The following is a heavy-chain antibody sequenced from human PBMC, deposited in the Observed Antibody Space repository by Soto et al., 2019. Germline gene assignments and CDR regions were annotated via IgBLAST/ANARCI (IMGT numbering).Heavy chain of an antibody. D-gene: IGHD4-17*01. V-gene: IGHV3-33*01. CDR2: IWYDGSNK. J-gene: IGHJ6*03. CDR3: ARDPGRVTTFLRDYYYYYMDV. Sequence: GGSLRLSCAASGFTFSSYGMHWVRQAPGKGLEWVAVIWYDGSNKYYADSVKGRFTISRDNSKNTLYLQMNSLRAEDTAVYYCARDPGRVTTFLRDYYYYYMDVWGKGTTVTVSS. CDR1: GFTFSSYG.